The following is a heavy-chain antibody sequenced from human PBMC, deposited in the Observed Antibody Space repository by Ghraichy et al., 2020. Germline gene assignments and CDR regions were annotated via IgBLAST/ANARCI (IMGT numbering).Heavy chain of an antibody. Sequence: GESLNISCAASGFTFSSYSMNWVRQAPGKGLEWVSYISSSSSTIYYADSVKGRFTISRDNAKNSLYLQMNSLRDEDTAVYYCARDLRQWSHLWGYWGQGTLVTVSS. CDR3: ARDLRQWSHLWGY. V-gene: IGHV3-48*02. CDR1: GFTFSSYS. D-gene: IGHD6-19*01. CDR2: ISSSSSTI. J-gene: IGHJ4*02.